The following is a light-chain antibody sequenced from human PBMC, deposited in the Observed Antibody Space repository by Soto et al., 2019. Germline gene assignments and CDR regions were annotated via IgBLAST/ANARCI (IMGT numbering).Light chain of an antibody. Sequence: QSVLTQPPSASGTPGQRVIISCSGSSSNIGSNTVNWYQQRPGTAPRLLIFSNERRPSGFPDRVSGSKSGTSASLAISGLQSDDEADYYCAARDDSLNGLVFGGGTKLTVL. CDR2: SNE. J-gene: IGLJ3*02. V-gene: IGLV1-44*01. CDR1: SSNIGSNT. CDR3: AARDDSLNGLV.